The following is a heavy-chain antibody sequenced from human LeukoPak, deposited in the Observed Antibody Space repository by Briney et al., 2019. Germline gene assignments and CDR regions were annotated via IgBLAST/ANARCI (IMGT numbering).Heavy chain of an antibody. J-gene: IGHJ4*02. D-gene: IGHD4-17*01. Sequence: PSETLSLTCAVSGGSISSSDWWTWVRQPPGKGLEWIGEIHLGGTTNYNPSLRSRVTMSIDKANDLFSLNLSSVTPADTAIYYCATCGAYRLDYWGQGALVTVSS. CDR2: IHLGGTT. V-gene: IGHV4-4*02. CDR3: ATCGAYRLDY. CDR1: GGSISSSDW.